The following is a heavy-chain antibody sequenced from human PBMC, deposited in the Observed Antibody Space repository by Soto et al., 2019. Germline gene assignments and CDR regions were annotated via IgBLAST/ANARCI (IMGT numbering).Heavy chain of an antibody. Sequence: GSLRLSCAASGFTFSIFAMSWVRQSPGKGLEWVSTISGSGGSTYYADAVKGRFTISRDNSMGTLYLQMKSLRVEDTAIYYCAKEVSLGSTVDLGYWGQGALVTVSS. CDR3: AKEVSLGSTVDLGY. V-gene: IGHV3-23*01. CDR1: GFTFSIFA. D-gene: IGHD7-27*01. J-gene: IGHJ4*02. CDR2: ISGSGGST.